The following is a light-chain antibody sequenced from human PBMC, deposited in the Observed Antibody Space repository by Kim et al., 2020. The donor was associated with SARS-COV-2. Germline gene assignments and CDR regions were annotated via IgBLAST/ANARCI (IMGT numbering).Light chain of an antibody. CDR1: TGAVTSGSY. V-gene: IGLV7-43*01. Sequence: PGGKVTLSVASRTGAVTSGSYPNWFQQKPGQATRALIYGTTNKHSWTPARVSGSLLGGKAALTLSGVQPEDEAEYYCLLYYGGTQLFGGGTQLTVL. CDR2: GTT. CDR3: LLYYGGTQL. J-gene: IGLJ3*02.